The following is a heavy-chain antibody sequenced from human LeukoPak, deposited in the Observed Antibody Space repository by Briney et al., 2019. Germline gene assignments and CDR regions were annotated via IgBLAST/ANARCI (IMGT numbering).Heavy chain of an antibody. V-gene: IGHV3-30*07. CDR2: ISYDGSNK. Sequence: GGSLRLSCAASGFTFSSYAMHWVRQAPGKGLEWVAVISYDGSNKYYADSVKGRFTISRDNSKNTLYLQMNSLRAEDTAVYYCARDRYGGNPYYFDYWGQGTLVTVSS. CDR1: GFTFSSYA. CDR3: ARDRYGGNPYYFDY. J-gene: IGHJ4*02. D-gene: IGHD4-23*01.